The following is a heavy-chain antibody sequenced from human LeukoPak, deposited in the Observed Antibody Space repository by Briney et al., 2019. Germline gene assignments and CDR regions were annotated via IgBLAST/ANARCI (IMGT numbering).Heavy chain of an antibody. V-gene: IGHV4-59*08. CDR1: GGSISSYY. CDR3: ASGGGSYFRK. J-gene: IGHJ4*02. Sequence: SETLSLTCTVSGGSISSYYWSWIRQPPGKGLEWIGYIYYSGSTNYNPSLKSRVTISVDTSKDQFSLKLSSVTAADTAVYYCASGGGSYFRKWGQGTLVTVSS. CDR2: IYYSGST. D-gene: IGHD1-26*01.